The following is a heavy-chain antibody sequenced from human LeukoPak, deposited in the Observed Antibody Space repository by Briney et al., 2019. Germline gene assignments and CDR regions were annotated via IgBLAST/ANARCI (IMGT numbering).Heavy chain of an antibody. CDR2: INQSGST. CDR1: GGSLSVYY. V-gene: IGHV4-34*01. J-gene: IGHJ3*02. D-gene: IGHD3-3*01. Sequence: SQTLSLTRAVYGGSLSVYYWSCIRQPPGKGLEWIGEINQSGSTNYNPSLKSRVTISVDTSKNQFSLKLSSVTAADTAVYYCARGRPQIYDFWSGYYCDAFDIWGQGTMVTVSS. CDR3: ARGRPQIYDFWSGYYCDAFDI.